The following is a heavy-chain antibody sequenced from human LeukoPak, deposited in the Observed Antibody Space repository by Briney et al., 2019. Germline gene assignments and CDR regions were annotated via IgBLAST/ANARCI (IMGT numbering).Heavy chain of an antibody. J-gene: IGHJ4*02. Sequence: GGSLRLSCAASGFTFSSYWMHWVRQVPGKGVGWVSRIYSEGRRTNYADSVKGGVTISRDKAKKTLYLQRNSLRAEDTAVYYCGRDLLTYRGSYPDYWGQGTLVTVSS. CDR3: GRDLLTYRGSYPDY. V-gene: IGHV3-74*01. CDR1: GFTFSSYW. CDR2: IYSEGRRT. D-gene: IGHD1-26*01.